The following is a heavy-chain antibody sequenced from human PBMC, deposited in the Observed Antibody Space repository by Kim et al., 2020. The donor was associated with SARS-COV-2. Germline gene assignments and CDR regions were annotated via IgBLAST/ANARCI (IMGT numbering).Heavy chain of an antibody. CDR3: ARQIARTYYYDSSGYYGDET. CDR2: IYYSWST. V-gene: IGHV4-39*01. CDR1: GGSISSSSYY. J-gene: IGHJ5*02. D-gene: IGHD3-22*01. Sequence: SQTLSLTCTVSGGSISSSSYYWGWIRQPPGKGLEWIGSIYYSWSTYYNPSLKSRVTISVDTSKNQFSLKLSSVTAADTAVYYCARQIARTYYYDSSGYYGDETWGQGTLVTVSS.